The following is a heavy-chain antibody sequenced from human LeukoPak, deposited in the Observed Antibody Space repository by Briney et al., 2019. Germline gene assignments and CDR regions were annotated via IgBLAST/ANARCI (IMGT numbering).Heavy chain of an antibody. CDR3: AKDQKYYYDSSGFDD. J-gene: IGHJ4*02. CDR2: ISGSGGST. D-gene: IGHD3-22*01. V-gene: IGHV3-23*01. Sequence: GGSLRLFCAASGFTFSSYAMSWVRQAPGKGLEWVSAISGSGGSTYYADSVKGRSTISRDNSKNTLYLQMNSLRAEDTAVYYCAKDQKYYYDSSGFDDWGQGTLVTVSS. CDR1: GFTFSSYA.